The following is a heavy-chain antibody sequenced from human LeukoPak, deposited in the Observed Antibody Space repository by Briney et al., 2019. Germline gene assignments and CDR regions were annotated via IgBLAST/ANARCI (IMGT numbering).Heavy chain of an antibody. D-gene: IGHD2-15*01. Sequence: GGSLRLSCAASRFTLSNYWMSWVRQTPGKGPVWVANIKQDGSEKFYVDSVKGRFTISRDSSKNTLYLQMNSLRAEDTAVYHCAKSNGYCSGGNCYSNYWGQGTLVTVSS. CDR3: AKSNGYCSGGNCYSNY. CDR1: RFTLSNYW. CDR2: IKQDGSEK. J-gene: IGHJ4*02. V-gene: IGHV3-7*01.